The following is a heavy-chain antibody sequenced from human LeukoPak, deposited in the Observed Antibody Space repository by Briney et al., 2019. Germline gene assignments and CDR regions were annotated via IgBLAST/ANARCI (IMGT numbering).Heavy chain of an antibody. V-gene: IGHV5-51*01. J-gene: IGHJ4*02. Sequence: GESLKISCKGSGYSFTSYWIGWVRQMPGKGLGWMGIIYPGDSDTRYSPSFQGQVTISADKSISTAYLQWSSLKASDTAMYYCARFDYVDRYYFDYWGRGTLVTVSS. CDR3: ARFDYVDRYYFDY. CDR1: GYSFTSYW. D-gene: IGHD4-17*01. CDR2: IYPGDSDT.